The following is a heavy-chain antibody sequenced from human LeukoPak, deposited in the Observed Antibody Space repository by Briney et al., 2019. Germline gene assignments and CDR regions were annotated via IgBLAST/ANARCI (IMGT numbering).Heavy chain of an antibody. V-gene: IGHV1-58*01. CDR1: GFTFTSSA. D-gene: IGHD2-21*02. CDR2: IVVGSGNT. CDR3: AREVRVVVTAIHYYFDC. J-gene: IGHJ4*02. Sequence: SVKVSCKASGFTFTSSAVQWVRQARGQRLEWIGWIVVGSGNTNYAQKFQERVTITRDMSTSTAYMELSSLRSEDTAVYYCAREVRVVVTAIHYYFDCWGQGTLVTVSS.